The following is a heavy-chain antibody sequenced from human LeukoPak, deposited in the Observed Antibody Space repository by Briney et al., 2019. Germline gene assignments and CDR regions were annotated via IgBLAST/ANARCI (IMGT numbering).Heavy chain of an antibody. CDR2: IYYSGST. J-gene: IGHJ4*02. CDR1: GGSISSYY. V-gene: IGHV4-59*01. D-gene: IGHD6-6*01. CDR3: ARGYSNSFDY. Sequence: SETLSLTCTVSGGSISSYYWSWIRQPPGKGLEWIGYIYYSGSTDYNPSLKSRVTMSVDTSKNQFSLKLSSVTAADTAVYYCARGYSNSFDYWGQGTLVTVSS.